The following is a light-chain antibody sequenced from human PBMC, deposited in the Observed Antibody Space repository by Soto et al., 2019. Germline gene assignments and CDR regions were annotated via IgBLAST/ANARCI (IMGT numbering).Light chain of an antibody. Sequence: QSVLTQPPSVSAAPGQKVTISCSGSSSNIGNNYVSWYQQLPGTAPKLLIYENNKRPSGIPDRFSGSKSGTSATLGITGLQTGDEADYYCGTGDSSHVFGTGTKLTVL. CDR1: SSNIGNNY. V-gene: IGLV1-51*02. CDR3: GTGDSSHV. J-gene: IGLJ1*01. CDR2: ENN.